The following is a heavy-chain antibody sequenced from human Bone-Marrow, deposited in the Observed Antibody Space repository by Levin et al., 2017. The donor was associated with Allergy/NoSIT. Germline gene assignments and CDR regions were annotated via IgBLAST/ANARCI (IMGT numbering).Heavy chain of an antibody. D-gene: IGHD3-3*01. V-gene: IGHV3-23*01. J-gene: IGHJ4*02. Sequence: SCAASGFTISTNAMSWVRQAPGKGLEWVSGVGGDGRTHYADSVRGRFTISRDNSKNTLYLQLNTLRVEDTALYYCAKDFYFWSAADSWGQGTLVTVSS. CDR1: GFTISTNA. CDR3: AKDFYFWSAADS. CDR2: VGGDGRT.